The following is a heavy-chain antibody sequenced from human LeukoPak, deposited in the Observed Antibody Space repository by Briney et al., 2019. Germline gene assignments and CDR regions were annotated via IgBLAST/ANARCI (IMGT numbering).Heavy chain of an antibody. J-gene: IGHJ3*02. Sequence: SETLSLTCAVYGGSFSGYYWSWIRQPPGKGLEWIGEINHSGSTNYNPSLKSRVTISVDTSKNQFSLKLSSVTAADTAVYYCARLQRITMNAFDIWGQGTMVTVSS. CDR3: ARLQRITMNAFDI. D-gene: IGHD3-22*01. CDR2: INHSGST. V-gene: IGHV4-34*01. CDR1: GGSFSGYY.